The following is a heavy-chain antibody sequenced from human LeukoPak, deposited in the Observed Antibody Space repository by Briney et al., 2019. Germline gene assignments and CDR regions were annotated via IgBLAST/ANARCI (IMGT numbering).Heavy chain of an antibody. CDR3: ARDNLVPNIAAAGTDY. V-gene: IGHV4-34*01. CDR1: GGSFSGYY. Sequence: PSETLSLACAVYGGSFSGYYWSWIRQPPGKGLEWIGEINHSGSTNYNPSLKSRVTISVDTSKNQFSLKLSSVTAADTAVYYCARDNLVPNIAAAGTDYWGQGTLVTVSS. J-gene: IGHJ4*02. D-gene: IGHD6-13*01. CDR2: INHSGST.